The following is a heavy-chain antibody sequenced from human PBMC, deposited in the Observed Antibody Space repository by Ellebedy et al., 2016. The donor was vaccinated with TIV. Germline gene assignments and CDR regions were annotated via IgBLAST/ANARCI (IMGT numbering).Heavy chain of an antibody. CDR3: ARSIAARLSGASS. D-gene: IGHD6-6*01. V-gene: IGHV1-3*04. CDR1: GYTFITYT. J-gene: IGHJ4*02. Sequence: ASVKVSCKASGYTFITYTIHWVRQAPGQGLEWMGWINTGAGDTKYSHKFQGRVTMTRDTSASTAYMELSSLTSEDTAVYYCARSIAARLSGASSWGQGTLVTVSS. CDR2: INTGAGDT.